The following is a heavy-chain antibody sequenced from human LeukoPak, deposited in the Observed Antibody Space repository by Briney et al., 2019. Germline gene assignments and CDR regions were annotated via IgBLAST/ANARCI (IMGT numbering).Heavy chain of an antibody. D-gene: IGHD6-13*01. CDR1: GFTFSSYS. Sequence: GGSLRLSCAASGFTFSSYSMNWVRQAPGKGLGWVSYISSRSSTIYYADSVKGRFTISRDNAKNSLYLQMNSLRAEDTAVYYCAVGRGAAAAFDYWGQGTLVTVSS. CDR2: ISSRSSTI. V-gene: IGHV3-48*01. J-gene: IGHJ4*02. CDR3: AVGRGAAAAFDY.